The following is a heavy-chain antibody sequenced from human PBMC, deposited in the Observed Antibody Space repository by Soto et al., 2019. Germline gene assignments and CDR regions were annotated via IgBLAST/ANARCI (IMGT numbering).Heavy chain of an antibody. CDR3: ATWRGSSWFDD. CDR1: AYSFNTYA. J-gene: IGHJ4*02. V-gene: IGHV5-51*01. D-gene: IGHD6-13*01. Sequence: XESLRISWKGSAYSFNTYAIAWVRQTPGKGLEWMGSIFFGASKIRYSPSFEGQVTISADKSINTAYLHWSSLKASDSAISYCATWRGSSWFDDWGQGSLVTVSS. CDR2: IFFGASKI.